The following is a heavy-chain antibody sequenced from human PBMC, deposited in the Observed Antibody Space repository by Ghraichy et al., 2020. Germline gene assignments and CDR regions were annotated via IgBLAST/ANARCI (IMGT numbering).Heavy chain of an antibody. J-gene: IGHJ4*02. CDR2: INPSGGNT. CDR3: ARVYCSGGICYSRPYFDY. D-gene: IGHD2-15*01. V-gene: IGHV1-46*01. CDR1: RSNVTTFY. Sequence: ASVKVSCKISRSNVTTFYMHFLLLSPVQGLEWKGLINPSGGNTNYAHRFQGRVTMTRDTSTSTVYMELSSLRSEDTAVYYCARVYCSGGICYSRPYFDYCGQGTLVTVSS.